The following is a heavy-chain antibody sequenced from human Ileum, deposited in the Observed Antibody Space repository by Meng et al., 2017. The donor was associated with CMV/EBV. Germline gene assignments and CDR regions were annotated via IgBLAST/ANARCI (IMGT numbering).Heavy chain of an antibody. Sequence: LHCAVFDVSFSDYYWGWIRQRPGKGLEWIGEIYHSGRTNYTPSLKSRVTISVDTSKNQFSLKVSSVTAADAAVYYCARARRNSDFDYWGQGTLVTVSS. V-gene: IGHV4-34*01. J-gene: IGHJ4*02. CDR2: IYHSGRT. CDR3: ARARRNSDFDY. CDR1: DVSFSDYY. D-gene: IGHD4-23*01.